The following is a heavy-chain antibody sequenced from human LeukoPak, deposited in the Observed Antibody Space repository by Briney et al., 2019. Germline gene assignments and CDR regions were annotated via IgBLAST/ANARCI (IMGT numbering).Heavy chain of an antibody. Sequence: HPGGSLRLSYAASGFTFSSYSMNWVRQAPGKGLEWVSSISSSSSYIYYADSVKGRFTISRDNAKNSLYLQMNSLRAEDTAVYYCARVVPYSSSYFDYWGQGTLVTVSS. CDR3: ARVVPYSSSYFDY. CDR1: GFTFSSYS. D-gene: IGHD6-6*01. J-gene: IGHJ4*02. CDR2: ISSSSSYI. V-gene: IGHV3-21*01.